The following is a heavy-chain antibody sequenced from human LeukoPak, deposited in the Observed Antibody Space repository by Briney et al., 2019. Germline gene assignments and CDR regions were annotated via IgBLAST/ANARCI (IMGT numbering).Heavy chain of an antibody. CDR2: IHPNSGGT. J-gene: IGHJ4*02. D-gene: IGHD1-26*01. V-gene: IGHV1-2*02. Sequence: ASVKVSCKASGYTFTGYYIHWVRQAPGQGLEWMGWIHPNSGGTNYAQKFQGRVTMTRDTSISTAYMERSRLRSDDTAVYYCARGRGSWGFDYWGQGTLVTVSS. CDR3: ARGRGSWGFDY. CDR1: GYTFTGYY.